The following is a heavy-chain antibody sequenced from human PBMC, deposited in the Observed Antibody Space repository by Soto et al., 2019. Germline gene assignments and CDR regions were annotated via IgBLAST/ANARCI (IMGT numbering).Heavy chain of an antibody. CDR3: AKDKLSGAAGLTPFDH. Sequence: QVQLVESGGGVVQPGGSLRLSCGTSGFTFSEYGIHWVRQAPGKGLEWVAVTQSNGIHIYYADFVQGRFTISRDISKNMVCLQMNGLRPDDTGVYYCAKDKLSGAAGLTPFDHWGQGTLVTVSA. CDR1: GFTFSEYG. V-gene: IGHV3-30*18. D-gene: IGHD6-13*01. J-gene: IGHJ4*02. CDR2: TQSNGIHI.